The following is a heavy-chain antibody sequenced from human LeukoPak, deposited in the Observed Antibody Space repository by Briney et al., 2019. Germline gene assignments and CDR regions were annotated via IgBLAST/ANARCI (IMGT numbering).Heavy chain of an antibody. J-gene: IGHJ4*02. CDR2: INPNSGGT. CDR3: ARASSSWDFDY. Sequence: GASVKVSCKASGYTFTGYYMHLVRQAPGQGLEWMGWINPNSGGTNYAQKFQGRVTMTRDTSITTAYMELSRLRSDDTAVYYCARASSSWDFDYWGQGTLVTVSS. CDR1: GYTFTGYY. D-gene: IGHD6-13*01. V-gene: IGHV1-2*02.